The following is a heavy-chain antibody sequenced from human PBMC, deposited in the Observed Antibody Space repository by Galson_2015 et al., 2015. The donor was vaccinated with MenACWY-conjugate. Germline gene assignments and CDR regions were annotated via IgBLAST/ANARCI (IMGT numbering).Heavy chain of an antibody. D-gene: IGHD3/OR15-3a*01. CDR2: INPEGSRR. CDR1: GFTFSNSW. V-gene: IGHV3-7*01. Sequence: SLRLSCAASGFTFSNSWMNWVRQAPGSGLEWVANINPEGSRRTYVDSVKGRFTISRDNAENSVYLEMNSLRPEDTAVFYCAAWTADDNYWAQGTLVTVSS. J-gene: IGHJ4*02. CDR3: AAWTADDNY.